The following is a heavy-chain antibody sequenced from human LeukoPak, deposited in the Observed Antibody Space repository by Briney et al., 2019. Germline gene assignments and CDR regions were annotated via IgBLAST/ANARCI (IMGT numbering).Heavy chain of an antibody. CDR3: ASRRDGYNFVFGRYFDL. CDR1: GGSISSYY. CDR2: IYYSGST. Sequence: SETLSLTCTVSGGSISSYYWSWIRQPPGKGLEWIGYIYYSGSTNYNPSLKSRVTISVDTSKNQFSLKLSSVTAADTAVYYCASRRDGYNFVFGRYFDLWGRGTLVTVSS. V-gene: IGHV4-59*08. D-gene: IGHD5-24*01. J-gene: IGHJ2*01.